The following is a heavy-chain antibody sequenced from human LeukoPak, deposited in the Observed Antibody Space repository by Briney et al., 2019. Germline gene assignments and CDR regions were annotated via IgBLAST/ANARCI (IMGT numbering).Heavy chain of an antibody. V-gene: IGHV1-18*01. J-gene: IGHJ4*02. CDR2: ISAYNGNT. D-gene: IGHD3-22*01. Sequence: ASVKVSCKASGYTFTSYGISWVRQAPGQGLEWMGWISAYNGNTNYAQKLQGRVTMTTDTSTSTAYMELRSLRSDDTAVYYCARDLELNYYDSSGYHSFDYWGQGTLVTVSS. CDR1: GYTFTSYG. CDR3: ARDLELNYYDSSGYHSFDY.